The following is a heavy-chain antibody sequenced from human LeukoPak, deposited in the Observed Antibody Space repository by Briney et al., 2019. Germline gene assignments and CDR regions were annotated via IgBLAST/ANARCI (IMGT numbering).Heavy chain of an antibody. CDR2: IYHSGNT. D-gene: IGHD3-10*01. V-gene: IGHV4-38-2*01. CDR1: GYSISSAYY. CDR3: ARQHPPPRISLVRGVEY. Sequence: KTSETLSLTCAVSGYSISSAYYWGWIRQPPGKGLEWIGTIYHSGNTYYNPSLKSRLTISVDTSKNQFSLKVSSVTAADTAVYYCARQHPPPRISLVRGVEYWGQGTLVTVSS. J-gene: IGHJ4*02.